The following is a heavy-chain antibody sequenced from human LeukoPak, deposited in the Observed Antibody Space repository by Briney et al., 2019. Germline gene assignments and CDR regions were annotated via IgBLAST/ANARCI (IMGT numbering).Heavy chain of an antibody. Sequence: GASVKVSCKASGCTFTSYYMHWVRQAPGQGLEWMGIINPSGGSTSYAQKFQGRVTMTRDTSTSTVYMELSSLRSEDTAVYYCARAATYYYDSSGYWGFDYWGQGTLVTVSS. CDR2: INPSGGST. CDR1: GCTFTSYY. J-gene: IGHJ4*02. CDR3: ARAATYYYDSSGYWGFDY. D-gene: IGHD3-22*01. V-gene: IGHV1-46*01.